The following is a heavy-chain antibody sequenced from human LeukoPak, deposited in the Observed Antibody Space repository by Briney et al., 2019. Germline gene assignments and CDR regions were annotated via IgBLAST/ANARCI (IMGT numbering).Heavy chain of an antibody. V-gene: IGHV1-8*01. CDR2: MNLNSGNT. J-gene: IGHJ6*02. D-gene: IGHD6-25*01. CDR3: ARAIRLRRVPYYYYGMDV. Sequence: ASVKVSCKASGYTFTSYDINWVRQATGQGLEWRGWMNLNSGNTGYAQKFQGRVTMTRNTSISTAYMELSSLRSEDTAVYYCARAIRLRRVPYYYYGMDVWGQGTTVTVSS. CDR1: GYTFTSYD.